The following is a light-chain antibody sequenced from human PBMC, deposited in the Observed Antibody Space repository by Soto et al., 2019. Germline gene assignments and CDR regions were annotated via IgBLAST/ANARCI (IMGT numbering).Light chain of an antibody. CDR1: SSDVGAYNS. CDR2: EVS. V-gene: IGLV2-14*01. Sequence: QSALTQPASVSGSPGQSITISCTGTSSDVGAYNSVSWYQQHPGKAPKLMIYEVSNRPSGVSNRFSGSKSGNTASLTISGLHAEDEADYYCSSYTSSSTPCVFGTGTKLTVL. CDR3: SSYTSSSTPCV. J-gene: IGLJ1*01.